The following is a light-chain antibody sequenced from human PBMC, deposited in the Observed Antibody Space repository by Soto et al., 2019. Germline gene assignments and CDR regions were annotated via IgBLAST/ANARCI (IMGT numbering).Light chain of an antibody. CDR1: QGIRGD. CDR2: ATS. CDR3: QQYGDSPL. V-gene: IGKV1-6*01. J-gene: IGKJ3*01. Sequence: AIQMTQSPSSLSASFGDRVTITCRASQGIRGDLGWYQQKPGKAPKLLISATSTLQSGVPSRFSGRGSGTNFTLTISSLQPEDFAVYYCQQYGDSPLFGPGTKVDIK.